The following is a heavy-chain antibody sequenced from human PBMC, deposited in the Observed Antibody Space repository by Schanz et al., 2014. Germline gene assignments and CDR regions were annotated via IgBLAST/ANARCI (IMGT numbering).Heavy chain of an antibody. Sequence: EVHLVESGGGLVQPGGSLRLSCAASGFTFSSYWMHWVRQVPGKGLVWVSRIKSDGSSTSYADSVKGRFTISRDNAKNTLYLQMNSLRAEDTAVYYCVRDSFFAFDYWGQGTLVTVSS. CDR2: IKSDGSST. CDR3: VRDSFFAFDY. D-gene: IGHD3-3*01. CDR1: GFTFSSYW. J-gene: IGHJ4*02. V-gene: IGHV3-74*01.